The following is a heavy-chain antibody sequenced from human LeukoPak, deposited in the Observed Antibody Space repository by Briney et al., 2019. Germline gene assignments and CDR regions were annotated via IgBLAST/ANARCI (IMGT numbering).Heavy chain of an antibody. CDR3: ARNSSSSSPPERYNWFDP. Sequence: SETPSLTRTVSGYSLGTDYYWGWIRQPPGKGLEWIGRIYNSGSTYCNPSLKSRITISVDTSKNQFSLKLSSVTAADTAVYYCARNSSSSSPPERYNWFDPWGQGTLVTVSS. CDR1: GYSLGTDYY. CDR2: IYNSGST. D-gene: IGHD6-6*01. J-gene: IGHJ5*02. V-gene: IGHV4-38-2*02.